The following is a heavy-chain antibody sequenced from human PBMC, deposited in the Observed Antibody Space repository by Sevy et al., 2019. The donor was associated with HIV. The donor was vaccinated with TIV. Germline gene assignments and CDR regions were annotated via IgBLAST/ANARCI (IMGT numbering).Heavy chain of an antibody. D-gene: IGHD3-16*01. CDR3: AKGQGYDYIRGNERSEYYFDY. J-gene: IGHJ4*02. CDR1: RFTFSTYD. Sequence: GGSLRLSCAASRFTFSTYDIHWVRQAPGKGLEWVAVISHDGSYQYYTDSVKGRSTISRDDSKNKAYLQMNSLRADDSGVYYCAKGQGYDYIRGNERSEYYFDYWGQGTLVTVSS. CDR2: ISHDGSYQ. V-gene: IGHV3-30*18.